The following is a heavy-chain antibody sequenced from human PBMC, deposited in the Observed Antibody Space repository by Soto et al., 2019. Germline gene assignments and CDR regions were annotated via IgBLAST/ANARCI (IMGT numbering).Heavy chain of an antibody. Sequence: EVQLVESGGGLVQPGGSLRLSCATSGFILSDCAMNWVRQAPGKGLEWVSYISSSSSVIDYADSVKGRFTVSRDNARNSLYLHMRSLRAEDMGVYYCARELSWGSNWDYWMDVWGKGATVRVSS. V-gene: IGHV3-48*01. D-gene: IGHD3-16*01. CDR1: GFILSDCA. CDR2: ISSSSSVI. CDR3: ARELSWGSNWDYWMDV. J-gene: IGHJ6*04.